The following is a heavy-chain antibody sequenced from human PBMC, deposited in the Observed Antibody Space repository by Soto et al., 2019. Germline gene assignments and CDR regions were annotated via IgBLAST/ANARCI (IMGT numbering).Heavy chain of an antibody. CDR3: ARDSPGYCSSGSCSVFDAFDM. J-gene: IGHJ3*02. CDR2: IFYSGTT. V-gene: IGHV4-59*01. Sequence: SETLSLTCTVSGVSIRNYYWSWILQPPDKGLEWIGYIFYSGTTNYNPPLTSRVTISVDTSKNQFSLKLTSVTAADTAVYYCARDSPGYCSSGSCSVFDAFDMWGQGTMGNVSS. D-gene: IGHD2-15*01. CDR1: GVSIRNYY.